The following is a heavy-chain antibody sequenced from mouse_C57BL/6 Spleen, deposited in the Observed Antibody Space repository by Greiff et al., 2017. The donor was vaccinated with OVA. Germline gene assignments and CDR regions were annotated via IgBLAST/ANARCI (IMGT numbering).Heavy chain of an antibody. V-gene: IGHV5-17*01. CDR2: ISRGSSTI. CDR1: GFTFSDYG. Sequence: EVQGVESGGGLVKPGGSLKLSCAASGFTFSDYGMHWVRQAPEKGLEWVAYISRGSSTIYFADTVKGRFTISRDTAKNTLFLQMASLRAEDTAMYYCERRDAMDYWGQGTSVTVSA. J-gene: IGHJ4*01. CDR3: ERRDAMDY.